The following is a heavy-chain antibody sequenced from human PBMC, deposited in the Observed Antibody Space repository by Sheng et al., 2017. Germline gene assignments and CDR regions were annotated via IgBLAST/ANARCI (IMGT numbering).Heavy chain of an antibody. Sequence: EVQLVESGGGLVQPGGSLRLSCAASGFTFSSYEMNWVRQAPGKGLEWVSYISSSGSTIYYADSVKGRFTISRDNAKNSLYLQMNSLRAEDTAVYYCARDYYYYMDVWGQGTTVTVSS. CDR3: ARDYYYYMDV. V-gene: IGHV3-48*03. CDR2: ISSSGSTI. J-gene: IGHJ6*03. CDR1: GFTFSSYE.